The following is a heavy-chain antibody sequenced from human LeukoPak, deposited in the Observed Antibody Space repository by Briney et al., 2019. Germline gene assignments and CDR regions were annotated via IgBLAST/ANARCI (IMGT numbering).Heavy chain of an antibody. Sequence: GGSLRLSCVASGFTFSNYDMNWVRQVQGKGLEWVSYISNSGSSKYYVDYVKGRFTISRDNAKNSLYLQMNSLRAEDTAVYYCASLTVTGGSLSDYWGQGTLVTVSS. V-gene: IGHV3-48*03. J-gene: IGHJ4*02. CDR2: ISNSGSSK. CDR1: GFTFSNYD. D-gene: IGHD2-15*01. CDR3: ASLTVTGGSLSDY.